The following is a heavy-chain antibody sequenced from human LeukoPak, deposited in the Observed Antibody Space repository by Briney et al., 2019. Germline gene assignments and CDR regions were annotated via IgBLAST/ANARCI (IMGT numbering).Heavy chain of an antibody. CDR2: IRYDGSNK. J-gene: IGHJ4*02. D-gene: IGHD3-9*01. Sequence: GGSLRLSCAASEFTFSSYDMHWVRQAPGKGLEWVAFIRYDGSNKYYADSVKGRFTISRDNSKNTLYLQMNGLRAEDTAVYYCAKDRLTEDILTGYYYWGQGTLVTVSS. CDR1: EFTFSSYD. CDR3: AKDRLTEDILTGYYY. V-gene: IGHV3-30*02.